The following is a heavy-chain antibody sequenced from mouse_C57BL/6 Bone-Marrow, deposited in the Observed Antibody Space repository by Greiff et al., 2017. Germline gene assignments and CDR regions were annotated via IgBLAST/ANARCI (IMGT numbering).Heavy chain of an antibody. CDR1: GYSFTDYN. CDR3: ALYYYGMGAMDY. V-gene: IGHV1-39*01. CDR2: INPNYGTT. J-gene: IGHJ4*01. D-gene: IGHD1-1*01. Sequence: EVQLQQSGPELVKPGASVKISCKASGYSFTDYNMNWVKQSNGKSLEWIGVINPNYGTTSYTQKFKCKATLTVAQSSSTAYMQLNSPTSEDSAVYYCALYYYGMGAMDYWGQGTSVTVSS.